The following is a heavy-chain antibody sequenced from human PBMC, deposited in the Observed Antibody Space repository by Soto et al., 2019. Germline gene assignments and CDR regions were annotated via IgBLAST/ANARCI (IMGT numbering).Heavy chain of an antibody. J-gene: IGHJ5*02. CDR3: ARGPRFSDWFDP. CDR1: GGAINSYY. CDR2: IYISGST. Sequence: QVHLQESGPGLVKPSETLSLTCTVSGGAINSYYWTWIRQPAGKGLDWIGSIYISGSTKYNPSLQSRVTMSLGTSKNQCSLRLTCVPAAVTVVYYCARGPRFSDWFDPWGQGTLVTVSS. V-gene: IGHV4-4*07. D-gene: IGHD3-3*01.